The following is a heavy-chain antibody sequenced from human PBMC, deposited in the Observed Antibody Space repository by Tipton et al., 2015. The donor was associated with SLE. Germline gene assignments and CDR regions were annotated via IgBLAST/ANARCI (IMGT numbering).Heavy chain of an antibody. Sequence: TLSLTCTVSGGSISSSRYYWGWIRQPPGKGLEWIGSIYYSGRTNYNPSLKSRVTLFVDTSKNQFSLKLSAVTAADTAVYYYARTTVTTKAFDIWGQGTMVTVSS. J-gene: IGHJ3*02. CDR2: IYYSGRT. CDR3: ARTTVTTKAFDI. V-gene: IGHV4-39*07. D-gene: IGHD4-17*01. CDR1: GGSISSSRYY.